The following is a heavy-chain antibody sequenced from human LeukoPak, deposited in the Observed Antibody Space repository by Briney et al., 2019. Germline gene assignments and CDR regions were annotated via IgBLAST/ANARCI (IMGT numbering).Heavy chain of an antibody. D-gene: IGHD3-22*01. CDR2: INHSGST. CDR1: GGSFSGYY. CDR3: ARGFFAPYYYDSS. V-gene: IGHV4-34*01. J-gene: IGHJ4*02. Sequence: SETLSLTCAVYGGSFSGYYWSWIRQPPGKGLEWIGEINHSGSTNYNPSLKSRVTISVDTSKNQFSLKLSSVTAADTAVYYCARGFFAPYYYDSSWGQGTLVTVSS.